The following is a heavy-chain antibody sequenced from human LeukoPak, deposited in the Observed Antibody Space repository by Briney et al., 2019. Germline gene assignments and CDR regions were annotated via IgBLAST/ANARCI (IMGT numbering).Heavy chain of an antibody. CDR1: GGSISSSSYY. Sequence: SETLSLTCTVSGGSISSSSYYWGWIRQPPGKGLEWTGSIYYSGSTYYNPSLKSRVTISVDTSKNQFSLKLSSVTAADTAVYYCARGISSTWCPYFDYWGRGTLVTVSS. D-gene: IGHD6-13*01. CDR3: ARGISSTWCPYFDY. CDR2: IYYSGST. J-gene: IGHJ4*02. V-gene: IGHV4-39*01.